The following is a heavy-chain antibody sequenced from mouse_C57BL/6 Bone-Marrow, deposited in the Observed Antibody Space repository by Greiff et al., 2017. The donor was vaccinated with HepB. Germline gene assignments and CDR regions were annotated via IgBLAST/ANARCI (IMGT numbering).Heavy chain of an antibody. V-gene: IGHV1-59*01. J-gene: IGHJ3*01. CDR2: IDPSDSYT. Sequence: VQLQQPGAELVRPGTSVKLFCKASGYTFTSYWMPWVKQRPGQGLEWIGVIDPSDSYTNYNQKFKGKATLTVDPTSSTAYMQPSSLTAEDSAVYYCARDGYTTWFAYWGQGTLVTVSA. D-gene: IGHD2-3*01. CDR1: GYTFTSYW. CDR3: ARDGYTTWFAY.